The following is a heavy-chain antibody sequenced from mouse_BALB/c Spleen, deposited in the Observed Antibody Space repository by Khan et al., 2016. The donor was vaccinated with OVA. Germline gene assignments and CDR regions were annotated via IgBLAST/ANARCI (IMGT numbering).Heavy chain of an antibody. CDR1: GFTFSHYW. CDR3: TRLERAMDY. J-gene: IGHJ4*01. CDR2: IRLKSNNYAT. V-gene: IGHV6-6*02. Sequence: EVKVEESGGGLVQPGGSMKLSCVASGFTFSHYWMNWVRQSPEKGLEWVAEIRLKSNNYATHYAESVTGRFTISGDDSKSSVDLHMNNLRAEDTGMYYRTRLERAMDYWGQGTSVTVSS.